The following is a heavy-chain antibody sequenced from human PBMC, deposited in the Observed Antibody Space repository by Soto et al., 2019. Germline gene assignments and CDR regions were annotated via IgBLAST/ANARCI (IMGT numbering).Heavy chain of an antibody. Sequence: GGPLRLCCAASGFTFSTYSMTWVRQAPGKGLEWVAHITATGGNTYYADSVRGRFTISRDTSGNTLYLQMNSLRAEDTALYYCAKCLQAYWNYGAHHIGGQGTMVTVS. CDR3: AKCLQAYWNYGAHHI. J-gene: IGHJ3*02. CDR2: ITATGGNT. V-gene: IGHV3-23*01. CDR1: GFTFSTYS. D-gene: IGHD1-7*01.